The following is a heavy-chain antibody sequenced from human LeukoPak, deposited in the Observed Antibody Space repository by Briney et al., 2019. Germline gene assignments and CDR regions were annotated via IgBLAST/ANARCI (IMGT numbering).Heavy chain of an antibody. CDR1: GFTFNTYW. V-gene: IGHV3-7*01. CDR2: VRPDGREQ. D-gene: IGHD2-21*02. Sequence: PGGSLRLSCSASGFTFNTYWMSWVRRAPGKGLQWVANVRPDGREQRYADSVKGRFTISRDNSKNTLYLQMNSLRAEDTAVYYCARDFYPCGGDSYPYDAFDIWGQGTMVTVSS. J-gene: IGHJ3*02. CDR3: ARDFYPCGGDSYPYDAFDI.